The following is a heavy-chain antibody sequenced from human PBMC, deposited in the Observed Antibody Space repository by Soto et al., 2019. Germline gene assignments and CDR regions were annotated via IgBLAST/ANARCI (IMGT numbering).Heavy chain of an antibody. J-gene: IGHJ5*02. Sequence: SETLSLTCAVSGGSISSYYWSWVRQPPGKRPEWIAYIYNGGTTNYNPSLKSRLTISLDTSKNQFSLKLSSVTAADTAVYFCARGGPSSKWLDPWGQGIQVTVSS. CDR3: ARGGPSSKWLDP. CDR2: IYNGGTT. CDR1: GGSISSYY. V-gene: IGHV4-59*01.